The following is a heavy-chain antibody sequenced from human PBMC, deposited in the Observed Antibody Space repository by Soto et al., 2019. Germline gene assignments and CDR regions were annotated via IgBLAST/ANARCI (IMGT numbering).Heavy chain of an antibody. CDR3: SKYRSYSDSHAFDY. Sequence: GGSLRLSCAASGFTFSSFAMTWVRQAPGKGLEWVSIINNNGGRTHYADFVKGRFTISRDNSKDAVYLQMNSLGAEDTAVYYCSKYRSYSDSHAFDYWGPGTVVTVSS. D-gene: IGHD3-22*01. V-gene: IGHV3-23*01. J-gene: IGHJ4*02. CDR1: GFTFSSFA. CDR2: INNNGGRT.